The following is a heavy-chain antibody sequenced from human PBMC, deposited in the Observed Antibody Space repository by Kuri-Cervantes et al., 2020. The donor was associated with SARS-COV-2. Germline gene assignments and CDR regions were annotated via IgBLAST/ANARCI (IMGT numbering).Heavy chain of an antibody. CDR3: ARKVGGGDLYYYGMDV. D-gene: IGHD4-17*01. V-gene: IGHV4-4*02. Sequence: SQTLSLTCAVSGGSISSSNWWSWVRQHPGKGLEWIGEIYHRGSTNYNPSLKSRVTISVDKSKNQFSLKLSSVTAADTAVYYCARKVGGGDLYYYGMDVWGQGTTVTVSS. CDR1: GGSISSSNW. J-gene: IGHJ6*02. CDR2: IYHRGST.